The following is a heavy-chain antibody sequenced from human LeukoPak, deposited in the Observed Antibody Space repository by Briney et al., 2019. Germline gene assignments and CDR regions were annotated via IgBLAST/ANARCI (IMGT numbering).Heavy chain of an antibody. CDR2: ISYSGNT. J-gene: IGHJ4*02. CDR3: ARHGSGYLLGSGFDY. CDR1: GGSISNYY. Sequence: SETLSLTCTVSGGSISNYYWSWIRQPPGKELEWIGYISYSGNTDSNPSLKSRVTISVDTSKNQFSLKLSSVTAADTAVYYCARHGSGYLLGSGFDYWGQGTLVTVSS. D-gene: IGHD5-12*01. V-gene: IGHV4-59*08.